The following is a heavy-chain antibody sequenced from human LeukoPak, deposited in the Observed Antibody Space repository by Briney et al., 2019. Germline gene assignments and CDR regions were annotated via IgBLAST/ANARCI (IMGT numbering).Heavy chain of an antibody. CDR3: ARGGYSSSWFGDGYYFHGMNL. CDR1: GYTFIDYY. D-gene: IGHD6-13*01. V-gene: IGHV1-2*02. CDR2: INPSSGGT. Sequence: ASVKVSCRASGYTFIDYYFHWVRQAPGQGLEWMGWINPSSGGTNYAQPFDGRVTMSADSSTSTAYMELTSLTSDDTAIYYCARGGYSSSWFGDGYYFHGMNLWGQGTTVTVSS. J-gene: IGHJ6*02.